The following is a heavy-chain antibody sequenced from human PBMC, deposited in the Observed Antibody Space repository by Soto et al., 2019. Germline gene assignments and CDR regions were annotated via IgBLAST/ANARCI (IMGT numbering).Heavy chain of an antibody. J-gene: IGHJ5*02. V-gene: IGHV1-69*13. Sequence: AVKVSCKASGGTFSSYAISWVRQAPGQGLEWMGGIIPIFGTANYAQKFQGRVTITADESTSTAYMELSSLRSEDTAVYYCARSKIAAAGTDWFDPWGQGTLVTVSS. CDR3: ARSKIAAAGTDWFDP. CDR1: GGTFSSYA. D-gene: IGHD6-13*01. CDR2: IIPIFGTA.